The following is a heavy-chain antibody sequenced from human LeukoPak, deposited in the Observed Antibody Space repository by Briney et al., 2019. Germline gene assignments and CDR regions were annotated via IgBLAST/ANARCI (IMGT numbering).Heavy chain of an antibody. CDR2: INHSGST. Sequence: PSETLSLTCAVYGGSFSSYYWSWIRQPPGEGLEWIGEINHSGSTNYNPSLKSRVTISVDTSKNQFSLKLSSVTAADTAVYYCASPGGGKSYYYGMDVWGQGTTVTVSS. CDR1: GGSFSSYY. CDR3: ASPGGGKSYYYGMDV. J-gene: IGHJ6*02. V-gene: IGHV4-34*01. D-gene: IGHD3-10*01.